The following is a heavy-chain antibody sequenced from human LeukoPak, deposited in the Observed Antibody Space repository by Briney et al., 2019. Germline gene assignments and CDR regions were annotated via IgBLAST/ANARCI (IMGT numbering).Heavy chain of an antibody. Sequence: GGSLRLSCAASGFTFSSYSMNWVRQAPGKGLEWVSYISSSSSTIYYADSVEGRFTISRDNAKNSLYLQMNSLRAEDTAVYYCASRNSLDAFDIWGQGTMVTVSS. D-gene: IGHD1-14*01. CDR2: ISSSSSTI. CDR3: ASRNSLDAFDI. J-gene: IGHJ3*02. CDR1: GFTFSSYS. V-gene: IGHV3-48*04.